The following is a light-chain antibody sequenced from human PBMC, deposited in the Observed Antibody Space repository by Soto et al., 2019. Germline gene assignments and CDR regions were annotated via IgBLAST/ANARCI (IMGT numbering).Light chain of an antibody. V-gene: IGKV1-16*02. Sequence: DIQMTQSPSSLSASVGDTVTITCRASQGINDFLAWFQQKPGKAPKSLISAASSLQSGVPSKFSGSGSDRVFTLTISSLQPEDSATYYCQQYHSYPVTFGGGTKVEIK. CDR1: QGINDF. CDR2: AAS. J-gene: IGKJ4*01. CDR3: QQYHSYPVT.